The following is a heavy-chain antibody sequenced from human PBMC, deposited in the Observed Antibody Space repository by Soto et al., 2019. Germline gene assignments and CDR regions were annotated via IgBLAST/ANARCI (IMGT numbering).Heavy chain of an antibody. CDR2: IYYSGST. D-gene: IGHD6-19*01. CDR1: GGSISSSSYY. V-gene: IGHV4-39*01. Sequence: SETLSLTCTVSGGSISSSSYYWGWIRQPPGKGLEWIGSIYYSGSTYYNPSLKSRVTISVDTSKNQFSLKLSSVTAADTAVYYCARPNRYSSGWTGPPSYYFDYWGQGTLVTVSS. J-gene: IGHJ4*02. CDR3: ARPNRYSSGWTGPPSYYFDY.